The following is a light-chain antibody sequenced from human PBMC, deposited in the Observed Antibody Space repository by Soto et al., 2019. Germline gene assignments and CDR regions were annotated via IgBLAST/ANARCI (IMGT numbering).Light chain of an antibody. J-gene: IGLJ3*02. CDR3: ETWYSNTHKV. CDR1: SGHSTYI. Sequence: QLVLTQSSSASASLGSSVKLTCILSSGHSTYIIAWHQQQPGKAPRFLMTLDRSGSYNRGSGVPARFSGSSSGADRYLTISNLQFEDEGDYYCETWYSNTHKVFGGGTKLTVL. V-gene: IGLV4-60*02. CDR2: LDRSGSY.